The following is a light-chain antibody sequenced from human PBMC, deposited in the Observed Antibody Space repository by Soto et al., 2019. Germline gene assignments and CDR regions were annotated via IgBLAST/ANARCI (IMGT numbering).Light chain of an antibody. Sequence: DIQMTQSPSSLSASVGDRVTITCRASQSISQHLAWYQQKPGKAPKLLIYDASTLEGGIPSRFSGSGSGTKFTLTISSLQPADFATYYCQQYSSASTFGQGTKLGIK. V-gene: IGKV1-5*01. CDR3: QQYSSAST. CDR2: DAS. CDR1: QSISQH. J-gene: IGKJ2*01.